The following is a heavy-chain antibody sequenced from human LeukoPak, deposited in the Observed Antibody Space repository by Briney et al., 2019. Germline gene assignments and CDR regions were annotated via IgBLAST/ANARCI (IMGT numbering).Heavy chain of an antibody. CDR3: ASNMYSENYYLYPF. CDR1: GFTFTSYS. V-gene: IGHV3-21*03. J-gene: IGHJ4*02. Sequence: GGSLRLSCSASGFTFTSYSMNWVRQAPGKGLEWVSSISNRGDYIYYADSVKGRFTISRDNAKNSLYLQMNSLRAEDTAVYYCASNMYSENYYLYPFWGQGTLVTVSS. CDR2: ISNRGDYI. D-gene: IGHD1-26*01.